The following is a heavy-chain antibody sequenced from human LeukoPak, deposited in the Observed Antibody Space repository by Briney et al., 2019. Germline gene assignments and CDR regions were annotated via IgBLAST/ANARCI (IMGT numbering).Heavy chain of an antibody. CDR2: INPSGGST. J-gene: IGHJ5*02. D-gene: IGHD3-10*01. V-gene: IGHV1-46*01. Sequence: ASVRVSCKASGYTFTSYYMHWVRQAPGQGLEWMGIINPSGGSTNYAQKFQGRVTMTRDTSTSTVYMELSSLRSEDTAVYYCARENHYYGSGSRRNWFDPWGQGTLVTVSS. CDR3: ARENHYYGSGSRRNWFDP. CDR1: GYTFTSYY.